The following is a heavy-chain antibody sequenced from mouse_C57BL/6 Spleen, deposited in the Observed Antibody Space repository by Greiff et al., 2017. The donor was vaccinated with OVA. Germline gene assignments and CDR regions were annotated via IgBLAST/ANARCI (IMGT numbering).Heavy chain of an antibody. Sequence: QVQLQQPGAELVKPGASVKLSCKASGYTFTSYWMQWVKQRPGQGLEWIGEIDPSDSYTNYNQKFKGKATLTVDTSSSTAYMQLSSLTSEDSAVYYCARNGYGNYEAFAYWGQGTLVTVSA. V-gene: IGHV1-50*01. J-gene: IGHJ3*01. CDR2: IDPSDSYT. CDR3: ARNGYGNYEAFAY. CDR1: GYTFTSYW. D-gene: IGHD2-1*01.